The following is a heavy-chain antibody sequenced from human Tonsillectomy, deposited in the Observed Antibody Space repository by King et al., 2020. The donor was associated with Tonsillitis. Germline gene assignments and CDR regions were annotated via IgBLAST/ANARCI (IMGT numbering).Heavy chain of an antibody. CDR3: AGGITMGRGLPFDY. D-gene: IGHD3-10*01. V-gene: IGHV4-61*01. Sequence: MQLQESGPGLVKPSETLSLTCNVSGGSVDSASYYWSWIRQPPGKGLEFIGYIYYSGITKYNPSLKSRVTISLDTSKNQFSLKLTSVTAADTAVYYCAGGITMGRGLPFDYWGQGPLVTVSS. CDR2: IYYSGIT. J-gene: IGHJ4*02. CDR1: GGSVDSASYY.